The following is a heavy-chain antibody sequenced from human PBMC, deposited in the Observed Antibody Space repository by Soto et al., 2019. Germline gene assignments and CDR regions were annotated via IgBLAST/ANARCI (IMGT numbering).Heavy chain of an antibody. CDR1: GGTFSSYA. D-gene: IGHD2-2*03. CDR3: ARDGYCISTICSERQFYY. CDR2: IIPIFGTA. V-gene: IGHV1-69*12. Sequence: QVQLVQSGAEVKKPGSSVKVSCKASGGTFSSYAISWVRQAPGQGLEWMGGIIPIFGTANYAQKFQGRATITADESTSTAYMELSSLRSEDTAVYYCARDGYCISTICSERQFYYWGQGTLVTVSS. J-gene: IGHJ4*02.